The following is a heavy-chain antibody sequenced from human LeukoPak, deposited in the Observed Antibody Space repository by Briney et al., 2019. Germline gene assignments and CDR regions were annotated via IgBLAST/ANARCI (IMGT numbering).Heavy chain of an antibody. CDR3: ARSSLGEGENY. CDR2: IYYSGST. J-gene: IGHJ4*02. Sequence: SETLSLTCTVSGGSISSYYWSWIRQPPGKGLEWIGYIYYSGSTNYNPSLKSRVTISVDTSKNQFSLKLSSVTAADMAVYYCARSSLGEGENYWGQGTLVTVSS. V-gene: IGHV4-59*01. CDR1: GGSISSYY. D-gene: IGHD3-16*01.